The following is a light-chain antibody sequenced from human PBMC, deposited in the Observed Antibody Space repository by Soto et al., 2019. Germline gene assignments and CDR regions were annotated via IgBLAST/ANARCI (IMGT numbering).Light chain of an antibody. CDR3: QQYGSSPWT. CDR2: GAS. Sequence: EIVLTQSPATLSMSPGERATLSCRASQSVSSSSLAWYQQIPGQAPRLLIYGASSRATGIPDRFSGSGSGTDFTLTISRLEPADFAVYYCQQYGSSPWTFGQGTKVVIK. CDR1: QSVSSSS. V-gene: IGKV3-20*01. J-gene: IGKJ1*01.